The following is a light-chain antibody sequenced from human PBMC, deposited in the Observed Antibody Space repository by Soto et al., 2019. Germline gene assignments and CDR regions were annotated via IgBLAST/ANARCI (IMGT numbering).Light chain of an antibody. J-gene: IGKJ4*01. Sequence: DIQMTQSPSSLSASVGDRVTITCRASQSISSYLNWYQQKPGKAPKLLIYAASSLQSGVPSRFSGSGSGTDFTLNISSLQPEDFATYYCQQSYSTPLTFVGGTKVEIK. CDR2: AAS. V-gene: IGKV1-39*01. CDR3: QQSYSTPLT. CDR1: QSISSY.